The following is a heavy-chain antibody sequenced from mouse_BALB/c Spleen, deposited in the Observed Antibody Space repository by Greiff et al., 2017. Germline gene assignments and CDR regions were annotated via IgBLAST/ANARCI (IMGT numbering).Heavy chain of an antibody. CDR2: IRNKANGYTT. CDR3: ARTGDYAMDY. J-gene: IGHJ4*01. V-gene: IGHV7-3*02. CDR1: GFTFTDYY. Sequence: EVMLVESGGGLVQPGGSLRFSCATSGFTFTDYYMSWVRQPPGKALEWLGFIRNKANGYTTEYSASVKGRFTISRDNSQSILYLQMNTLRAEDSATYYCARTGDYAMDYWGQGTSVTVAS.